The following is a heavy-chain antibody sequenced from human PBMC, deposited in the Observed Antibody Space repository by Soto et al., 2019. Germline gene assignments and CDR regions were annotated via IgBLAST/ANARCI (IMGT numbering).Heavy chain of an antibody. J-gene: IGHJ6*02. Sequence: GESLKLSCKGSGYSFTSYWIGWVRQMPGKGLEWMGIIYPGDSDTRYSPSFQGQVTISADKSISTAYLQWSSLKASDTAMYYCARRYDFWSGPYGMDVWGQGTTVTVSS. CDR1: GYSFTSYW. CDR2: IYPGDSDT. V-gene: IGHV5-51*01. CDR3: ARRYDFWSGPYGMDV. D-gene: IGHD3-3*01.